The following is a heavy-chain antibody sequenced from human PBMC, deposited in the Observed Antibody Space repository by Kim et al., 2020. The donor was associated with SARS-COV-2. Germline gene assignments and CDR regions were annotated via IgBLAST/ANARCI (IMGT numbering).Heavy chain of an antibody. Sequence: TYYADSVKGRFTISRDNSKNTLYLQMNSLRAEDTAVYYCAKDHVTVPYDYWGQGTLVTVSS. CDR2: T. J-gene: IGHJ4*02. V-gene: IGHV3-23*01. D-gene: IGHD2-8*02. CDR3: AKDHVTVPYDY.